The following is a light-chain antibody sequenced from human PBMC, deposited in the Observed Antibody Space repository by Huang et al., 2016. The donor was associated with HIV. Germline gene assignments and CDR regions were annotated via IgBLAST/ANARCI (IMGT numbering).Light chain of an antibody. CDR3: QQYNKWPPEYT. CDR1: QSVNTN. V-gene: IGKV3-15*01. J-gene: IGKJ2*01. Sequence: VMMSQSPATLAASPGERVTLSCGASQSVNTNLAWYQQKPGQPPRLLIYAASTRYTGVPARCAGSGSGTEFTLTIDSLQSDDFAVYYCQQYNKWPPEYTFGQGTRLEIK. CDR2: AAS.